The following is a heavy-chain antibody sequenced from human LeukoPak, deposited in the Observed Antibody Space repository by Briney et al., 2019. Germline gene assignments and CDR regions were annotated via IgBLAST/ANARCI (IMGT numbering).Heavy chain of an antibody. J-gene: IGHJ3*02. Sequence: GGSLRLSCVASELVFSKYWMTWVRQAPGKGLEWLAHIEDNGRDKYYLDSVKGRVTVSRDNAKKSLFLQMDSLRDDDTAVYYCARDSGRQAFDMWGQGTLVIVSS. D-gene: IGHD3-10*01. CDR3: ARDSGRQAFDM. V-gene: IGHV3-7*01. CDR1: ELVFSKYW. CDR2: IEDNGRDK.